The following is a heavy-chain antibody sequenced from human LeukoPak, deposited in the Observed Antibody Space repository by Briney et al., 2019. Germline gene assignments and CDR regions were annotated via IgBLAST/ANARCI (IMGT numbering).Heavy chain of an antibody. CDR3: AKGAEIDL. J-gene: IGHJ5*02. CDR1: GVTFTNYA. Sequence: PGGSLRLSCATSGVTFTNYAMNWVRQAPGKGLEWVSAVTGPGDTTYYADSVKGRFFMSREDSKTTVYLQMNSLRAEDTAIYYCAKGAEIDLWGQGTLVTVSS. V-gene: IGHV3-23*01. CDR2: VTGPGDTT. D-gene: IGHD3-16*01.